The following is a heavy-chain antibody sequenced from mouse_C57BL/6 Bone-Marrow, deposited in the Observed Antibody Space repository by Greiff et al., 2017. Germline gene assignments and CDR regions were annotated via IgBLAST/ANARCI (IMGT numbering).Heavy chain of an antibody. CDR3: PGKSNFAWFAY. CDR2: ISPCSSTI. V-gene: IGHV5-17*01. CDR1: GFTFSDYG. Sequence: EVQLVQSGGGLVKPGASLKLSCEASGFTFSDYGMHWVRQAPEKGLEWVGYISPCSSTINYADTVKGRFTIAEDNAKNTLFLQITRLRSEATAMYYCPGKSNFAWFAYWGQGTLVTVSA. J-gene: IGHJ3*01. D-gene: IGHD2-5*01.